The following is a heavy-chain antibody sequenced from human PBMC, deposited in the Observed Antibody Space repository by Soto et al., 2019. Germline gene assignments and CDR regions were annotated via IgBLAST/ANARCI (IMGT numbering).Heavy chain of an antibody. CDR1: GGSFSGYY. Sequence: QVQLQQWGAGLLKPSETLSLTCAVYGGSFSGYYWSWIRQPPGKGLEWIGEVNHSGSTTYNSSLKSRVTTSVDTASNQFSLRLTSATAADSAVYFCAGTGPTYGVDVWGQGTVVIVSS. D-gene: IGHD2-8*01. V-gene: IGHV4-34*01. CDR2: VNHSGST. CDR3: AGTGPTYGVDV. J-gene: IGHJ3*01.